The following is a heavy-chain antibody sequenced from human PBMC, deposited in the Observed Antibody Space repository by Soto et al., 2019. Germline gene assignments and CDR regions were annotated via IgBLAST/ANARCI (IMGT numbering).Heavy chain of an antibody. CDR2: VHYSGST. CDR1: GGSMSGYY. D-gene: IGHD6-13*01. CDR3: AKTSAASFDPLFDY. J-gene: IGHJ4*02. V-gene: IGHV4-59*01. Sequence: PSETLSLTCSVSGGSMSGYYWSWIRQPPGKGLEWIGYVHYSGSTNYNPSLKSRVTISVETSENQFSLKLTSVTAADTAVYYCAKTSAASFDPLFDYWGQGALVTVS.